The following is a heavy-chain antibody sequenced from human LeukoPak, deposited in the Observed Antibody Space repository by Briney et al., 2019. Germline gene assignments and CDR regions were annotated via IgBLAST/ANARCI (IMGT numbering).Heavy chain of an antibody. CDR2: ISSDSGHI. CDR3: AISGTRPSRLNNIVATIWAD. Sequence: PGGSLRLSCAAAGFTFTDYSMNWVRQAPGKGLEWVSTISSDSGHIYYADSVKGRFTISRDNAENSLYLQINSLRAEDTAVYYCAISGTRPSRLNNIVATIWADWGQGTLVTVSS. V-gene: IGHV3-21*04. CDR1: GFTFTDYS. D-gene: IGHD5-12*01. J-gene: IGHJ4*02.